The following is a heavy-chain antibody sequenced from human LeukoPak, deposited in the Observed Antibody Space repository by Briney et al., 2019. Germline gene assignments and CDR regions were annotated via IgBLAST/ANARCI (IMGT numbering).Heavy chain of an antibody. V-gene: IGHV3-64*02. CDR2: ISSNGDNT. Sequence: GGSLRLSCAASGFTFSSYSMHWLRQAPGKGRAYVSAISSNGDNTYYAGSVKGRFTISRDNSKHTLYLQMGSLRVEDMGVYYCAREVDRVFDYWGQGNLVTVSS. CDR1: GFTFSSYS. J-gene: IGHJ4*02. D-gene: IGHD2-2*01. CDR3: AREVDRVFDY.